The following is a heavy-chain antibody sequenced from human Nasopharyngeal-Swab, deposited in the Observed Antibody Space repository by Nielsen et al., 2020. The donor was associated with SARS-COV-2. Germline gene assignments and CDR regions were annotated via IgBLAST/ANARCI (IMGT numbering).Heavy chain of an antibody. CDR3: ARFFTVWYLLY. CDR2: ISTSGVIK. V-gene: IGHV3-48*03. J-gene: IGHJ4*02. Sequence: GGSLNLSCAASGFTFSNYEMNLVRQAPGNGLEWVAFISTSGVIKYYADSVKGRFTISRDNAKNSLYLQMNTLRAEDTAVYYCARFFTVWYLLYWGQGTLVTVSS. CDR1: GFTFSNYE. D-gene: IGHD4-23*01.